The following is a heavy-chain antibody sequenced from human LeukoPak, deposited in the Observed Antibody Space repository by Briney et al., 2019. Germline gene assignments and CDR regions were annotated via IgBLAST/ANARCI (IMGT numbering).Heavy chain of an antibody. J-gene: IGHJ4*02. Sequence: ASVKVSCKASGYTFTSYYMHWVRQAPGQGLEWMGRINPNSGGTDYAQKFQGRVTMTRDTSISTAYMELSRLTSDDTAVYYCALVDYYDSSGYLPPNPAYWGQGTLVTVSS. V-gene: IGHV1-2*06. CDR2: INPNSGGT. CDR1: GYTFTSYY. D-gene: IGHD3-22*01. CDR3: ALVDYYDSSGYLPPNPAY.